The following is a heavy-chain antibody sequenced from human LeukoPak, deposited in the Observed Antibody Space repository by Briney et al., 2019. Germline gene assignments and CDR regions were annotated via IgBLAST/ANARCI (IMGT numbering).Heavy chain of an antibody. CDR1: GFTFDDYG. J-gene: IGHJ4*02. D-gene: IGHD3-10*01. CDR2: ISGSGGNT. V-gene: IGHV3-23*01. Sequence: GGSLRLSCAASGFTFDDYGMTWVRQAPGKGLEWVSAISGSGGNTYYADSVKGRFTISRDNSKNTLYLQMNSLRAEDTAVYYCAKDRRAGSYDYWGQGTLVTVSS. CDR3: AKDRRAGSYDY.